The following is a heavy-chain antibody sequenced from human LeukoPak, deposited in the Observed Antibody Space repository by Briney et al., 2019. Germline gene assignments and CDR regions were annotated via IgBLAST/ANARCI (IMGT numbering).Heavy chain of an antibody. J-gene: IGHJ6*03. Sequence: SETLSLTCTVSGGSISGCFWSWIRQPPGEGPEWIGYIYSTGTTNYSPSLSSRVTISVDTSKNQLSLNLRFVTATDTAVYHCARHNPPPTGFCSGTSCFMSGSQYFYMDVWGKGTSVTVS. D-gene: IGHD2-2*01. CDR3: ARHNPPPTGFCSGTSCFMSGSQYFYMDV. V-gene: IGHV4-4*09. CDR2: IYSTGTT. CDR1: GGSISGCF.